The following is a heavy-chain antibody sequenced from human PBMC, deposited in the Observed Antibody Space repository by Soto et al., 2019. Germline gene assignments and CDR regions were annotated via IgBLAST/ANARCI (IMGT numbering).Heavy chain of an antibody. CDR1: GFTFSSYG. Sequence: GGSLRLSCAASGFTFSSYGMHWVRQAPGKGLEWVAVISYDGSNKYYADSVKGRFTISRDNSKNTLYLQMNSLRAEDTAVYYCPKDAVRGVTGSYFDYWGQGTLVTVSS. J-gene: IGHJ4*02. D-gene: IGHD3-10*01. CDR3: PKDAVRGVTGSYFDY. CDR2: ISYDGSNK. V-gene: IGHV3-30*18.